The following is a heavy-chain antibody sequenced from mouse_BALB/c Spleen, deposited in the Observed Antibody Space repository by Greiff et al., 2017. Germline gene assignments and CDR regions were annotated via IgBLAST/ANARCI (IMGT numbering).Heavy chain of an antibody. CDR2: IRNKANGYTT. CDR1: GFTFTDYY. V-gene: IGHV7-3*02. J-gene: IGHJ4*01. Sequence: EVQVVESGGGLVQPGGSLRLSCATSGFTFTDYYMSWVRQPPGKSLEWLGFIRNKANGYTTEYIASVKGRFTISRDNSQSILYLQMNTLRAEDSATYYCARVISRYYAMDYWGQGTSVTVSS. CDR3: ARVISRYYAMDY.